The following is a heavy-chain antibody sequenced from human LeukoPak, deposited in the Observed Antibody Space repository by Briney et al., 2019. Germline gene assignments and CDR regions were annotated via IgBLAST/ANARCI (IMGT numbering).Heavy chain of an antibody. CDR1: GGTFSSYA. Sequence: SVKVSCKASGGTFSSYAISWVRQAPGQGLEWMGRIIPIFGIANYAQKFEGRVTITADKSTSTAYMELSSLRSEDTAVYYCARLDSSGWYYFDYWGQGTLVTVSS. J-gene: IGHJ4*02. V-gene: IGHV1-69*04. CDR3: ARLDSSGWYYFDY. CDR2: IIPIFGIA. D-gene: IGHD6-19*01.